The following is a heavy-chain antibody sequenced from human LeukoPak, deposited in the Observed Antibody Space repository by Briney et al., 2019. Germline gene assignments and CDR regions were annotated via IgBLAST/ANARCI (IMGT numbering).Heavy chain of an antibody. V-gene: IGHV4-59*11. J-gene: IGHJ3*02. D-gene: IGHD2-21*01. CDR1: GGPISSHY. Sequence: SETLSLTCTVSGGPISSHYWSWIRQPPGKGLEWIGYIYYSGSTNNNPSLKSRVPIAVNTSKNQFSLKLSSVTAADTAVYYCARDAYCGGDCHADAFDIWGQGTMVTVSS. CDR3: ARDAYCGGDCHADAFDI. CDR2: IYYSGST.